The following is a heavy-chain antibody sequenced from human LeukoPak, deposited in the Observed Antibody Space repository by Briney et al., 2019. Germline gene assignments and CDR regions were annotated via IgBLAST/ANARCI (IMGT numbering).Heavy chain of an antibody. Sequence: SETLSLTCTVSGGSISSYYWSWIRQPPGKGLEWIGYIYYSGSTNYNPSLKSRVTISVDTSKNQFSLKLSSVTAADTAVYYCARVVGYYDILTGSEYYFDYWGQGTLVTVSS. V-gene: IGHV4-59*01. CDR1: GGSISSYY. J-gene: IGHJ4*02. CDR3: ARVVGYYDILTGSEYYFDY. CDR2: IYYSGST. D-gene: IGHD3-9*01.